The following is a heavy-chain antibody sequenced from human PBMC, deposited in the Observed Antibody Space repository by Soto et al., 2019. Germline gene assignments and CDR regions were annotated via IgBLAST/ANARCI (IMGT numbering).Heavy chain of an antibody. J-gene: IGHJ3*02. V-gene: IGHV1-3*01. D-gene: IGHD3-22*01. Sequence: ASVKVSCKASGYTFTSYAMHWVRQAPGQRLEWMGWINAGNGNTKYSQKFQGRVTITRDTSASTAYMELSSLRSEDTAVYYCARGNHYYDTSGAFDIWGQGTMVTVSS. CDR1: GYTFTSYA. CDR3: ARGNHYYDTSGAFDI. CDR2: INAGNGNT.